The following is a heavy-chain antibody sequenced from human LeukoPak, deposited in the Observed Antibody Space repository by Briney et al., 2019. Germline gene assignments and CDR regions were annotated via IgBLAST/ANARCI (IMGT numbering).Heavy chain of an antibody. V-gene: IGHV1-3*01. Sequence: GASVKVSCKASGYTFTTYAMHWVRQAPGQRPEWMGWINAGNGNTKYSQKFQGRVTITRDTSASTAHMELSSLRSEDTAVYYCASTVTAGTYRYFQHWGQGTLITVSS. D-gene: IGHD6-13*01. CDR1: GYTFTTYA. J-gene: IGHJ1*01. CDR3: ASTVTAGTYRYFQH. CDR2: INAGNGNT.